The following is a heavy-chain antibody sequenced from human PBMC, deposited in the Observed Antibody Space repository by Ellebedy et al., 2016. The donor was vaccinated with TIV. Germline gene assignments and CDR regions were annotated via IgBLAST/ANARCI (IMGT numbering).Heavy chain of an antibody. CDR2: LDNSGTT. CDR1: GFTVSNNH. CDR3: GGVFDY. J-gene: IGHJ4*02. V-gene: IGHV3-66*01. Sequence: PGGSLRLSCAVSGFTVSNNHVNWVRQAPGKGLECVSVLDNSGTTHYADSVKGRFTISRDNTKNTLYLQMNSLRGEDTAMYYCGGVFDYWGQGTLVTVSS.